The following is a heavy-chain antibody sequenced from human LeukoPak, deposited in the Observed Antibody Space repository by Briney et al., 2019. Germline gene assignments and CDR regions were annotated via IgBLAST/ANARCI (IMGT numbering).Heavy chain of an antibody. V-gene: IGHV3-48*01. CDR1: GFTFSGYS. J-gene: IGHJ4*02. Sequence: GGSLRLSCAASGFTFSGYSMNWVRQAPGKGLEWVSYISRSSSTIYYADSVKGRFTISRDNSKNTVYLQMNSLRAEDTAVYYCARDQGGTISVFDYWGQGTLVTVSS. D-gene: IGHD1-1*01. CDR3: ARDQGGTISVFDY. CDR2: ISRSSSTI.